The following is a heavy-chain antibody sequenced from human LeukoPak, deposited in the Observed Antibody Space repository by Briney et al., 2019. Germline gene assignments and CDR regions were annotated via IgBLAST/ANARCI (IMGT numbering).Heavy chain of an antibody. CDR2: IIGGAGGT. CDR3: AKDMSGDIVATITFDY. D-gene: IGHD5-12*01. Sequence: GGSLRLSCAASGFSLSSHGMSWVRQAPGKGLEWVSGIIGGAGGTYYADSVKGRFTISRDNSKNTLYLQMNSLRAEDTAVYYCAKDMSGDIVATITFDYWGQGTLVTVSS. J-gene: IGHJ4*02. CDR1: GFSLSSHG. V-gene: IGHV3-23*01.